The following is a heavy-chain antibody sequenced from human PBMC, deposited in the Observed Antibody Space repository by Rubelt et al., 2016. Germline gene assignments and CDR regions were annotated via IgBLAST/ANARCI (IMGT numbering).Heavy chain of an antibody. CDR1: TFTSYG. Sequence: TFTSYGITWVRQAPGQGLEWMGWISAYNGNTNYAQKFQGRVTMTRDTSTSTVYMELSSLRSEDTAVYYCAGARFCSGGSCWDWGQGTLVTVSS. CDR2: ISAYNGNT. CDR3: AGARFCSGGSCWD. D-gene: IGHD2-15*01. V-gene: IGHV1-18*01. J-gene: IGHJ4*02.